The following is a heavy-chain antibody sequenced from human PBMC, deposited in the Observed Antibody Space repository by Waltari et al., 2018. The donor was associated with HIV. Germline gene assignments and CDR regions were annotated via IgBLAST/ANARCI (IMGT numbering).Heavy chain of an antibody. D-gene: IGHD2-15*01. V-gene: IGHV4-39*01. CDR3: ARSGYCSGGSCYWAIYYYYGMDV. J-gene: IGHJ6*02. CDR2: IYYSVST. Sequence: QLQLQESGPGLVKPSETLSLTCTVSGGSISSSSYYWGWIRQPPGKGLEWIGSIYYSVSTYYNPSLKRRVTISVDTSKNQFSLKLSSVTAADTAVYYCARSGYCSGGSCYWAIYYYYGMDVWGQGTTVTVSS. CDR1: GGSISSSSYY.